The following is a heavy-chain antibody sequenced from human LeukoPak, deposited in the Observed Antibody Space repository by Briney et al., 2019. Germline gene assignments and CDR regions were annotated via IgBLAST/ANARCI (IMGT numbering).Heavy chain of an antibody. CDR3: ERDLEWLYPGGAFDI. J-gene: IGHJ3*02. CDR1: GYTFTGYY. CDR2: INPNSGGT. D-gene: IGHD3-3*01. V-gene: IGHV1-2*02. Sequence: ASVKVSCKASGYTFTGYYMHWVRQAPGQGLEWMGWINPNSGGTNYAQKFQGRVTMTRDTSISTAYMELSRLRSDDTAVYYCERDLEWLYPGGAFDIWGQGTMVTVSS.